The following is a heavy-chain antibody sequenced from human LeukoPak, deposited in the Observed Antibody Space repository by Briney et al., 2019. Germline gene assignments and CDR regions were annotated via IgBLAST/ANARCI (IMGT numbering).Heavy chain of an antibody. V-gene: IGHV1-18*01. CDR1: GYTFTSYG. CDR2: ISAYNGNT. D-gene: IGHD6-13*01. CDR3: ARGGIAAAGDHNWFDP. Sequence: ASVKVSCKASGYTFTSYGISWVRQAPGQGLEWMGWISAYNGNTNYAQKLQGRVTMTRDTSISTAYMELSRLRSDDTAVYYCARGGIAAAGDHNWFDPWGQGTLVTVSS. J-gene: IGHJ5*02.